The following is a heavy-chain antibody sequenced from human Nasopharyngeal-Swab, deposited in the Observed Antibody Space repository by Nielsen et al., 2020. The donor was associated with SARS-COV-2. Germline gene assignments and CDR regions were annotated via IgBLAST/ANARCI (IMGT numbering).Heavy chain of an antibody. CDR3: PRGTYDMDV. J-gene: IGHJ6*02. Sequence: ASVKVSCKASGYTFTSYYMHWVRQAPGQGLEWMGIINPRGGSTSYAQKFQGRVTMTRDTSTSTLYMNLSSLTSDDTAVYYCPRGTYDMDVWGQGTTVTVSS. CDR1: GYTFTSYY. CDR2: INPRGGST. V-gene: IGHV1-46*01.